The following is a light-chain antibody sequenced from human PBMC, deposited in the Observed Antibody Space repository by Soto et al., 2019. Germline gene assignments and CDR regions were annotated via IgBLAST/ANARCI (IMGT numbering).Light chain of an antibody. CDR3: HQYGSAPAWT. Sequence: EIVLTQSPGTLSLFPGERATLSCRASQSISSSYLAWYQQKPGQAPRLLIHGASNRATGIPDRFSGAGSGTDFTLTISRLEPEDFAVYYCHQYGSAPAWTFGQGPKVEIK. J-gene: IGKJ1*01. V-gene: IGKV3-20*01. CDR2: GAS. CDR1: QSISSSY.